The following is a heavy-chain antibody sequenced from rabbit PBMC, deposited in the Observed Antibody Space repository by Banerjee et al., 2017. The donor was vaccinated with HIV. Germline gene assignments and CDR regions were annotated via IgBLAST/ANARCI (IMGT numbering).Heavy chain of an antibody. CDR3: VRGGGGYGWTSRLAL. V-gene: IGHV1S47*01. Sequence: QEQLVESGGGLVQPGGSLTLSCKASGFDFSSYGVSWVRQVLGKGLEWIGYIDPVFGITYYASWVNGRFTISSHNAQNTLYLQLNSLTAADTATYFCVRGGGGYGWTSRLALWGPGTLVTVS. D-gene: IGHD6-1*01. CDR2: IDPVFGIT. J-gene: IGHJ3*01. CDR1: GFDFSSYG.